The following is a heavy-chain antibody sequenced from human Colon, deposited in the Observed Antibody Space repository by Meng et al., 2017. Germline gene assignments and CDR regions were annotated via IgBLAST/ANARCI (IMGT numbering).Heavy chain of an antibody. D-gene: IGHD4/OR15-4a*01. CDR3: ARDHAPFDYGLSRPGLDP. CDR1: GGSISDYY. V-gene: IGHV4-4*07. J-gene: IGHJ5*02. Sequence: VQRQESGPGLVKPSETLSLTCNVSGGSISDYYWNWIRQPVGKGLEWIGRIRGSGSTNFNPSLKSRVTMSVDTSKNQFSLKLYSVTAADTAVYFCARDHAPFDYGLSRPGLDPWGQGTLVTVSS. CDR2: IRGSGST.